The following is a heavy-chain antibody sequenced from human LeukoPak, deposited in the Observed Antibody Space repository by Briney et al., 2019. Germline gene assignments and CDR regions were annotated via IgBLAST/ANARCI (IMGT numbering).Heavy chain of an antibody. CDR1: GYTFTGYY. J-gene: IGHJ5*02. CDR2: INPNSGGT. CDR3: ARGGLATNNKNWFDP. V-gene: IGHV1-2*06. Sequence: ASVKVSCKASGYTFTGYYMHWVRQAPGQGLEWMGRINPNSGGTNYAQKFQGRVTMTRDTSISTAYMELSRLRSADTAVYYCARGGLATNNKNWFDPWGQGTLVTVSS. D-gene: IGHD1-1*01.